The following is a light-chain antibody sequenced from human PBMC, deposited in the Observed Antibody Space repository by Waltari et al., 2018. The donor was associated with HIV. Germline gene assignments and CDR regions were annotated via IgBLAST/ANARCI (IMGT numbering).Light chain of an antibody. V-gene: IGLV2-14*01. Sequence: QSALTQPASVSESPGQSITISCTGTSSDVGAYNFVSLYQQHPGKVPELIIFEVSNRPSGISGRFSGSKSGNTASLTISGLRAEDEADYYCSSFTRRNNVIFGGGTKLTVL. CDR1: SSDVGAYNF. J-gene: IGLJ2*01. CDR3: SSFTRRNNVI. CDR2: EVS.